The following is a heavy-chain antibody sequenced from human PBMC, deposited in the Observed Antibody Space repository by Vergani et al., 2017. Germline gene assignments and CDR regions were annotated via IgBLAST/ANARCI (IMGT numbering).Heavy chain of an antibody. J-gene: IGHJ5*01. CDR2: MNPKSGNT. CDR1: GYNFTSFD. V-gene: IGHV1-8*01. D-gene: IGHD3/OR15-3a*01. Sequence: QEQLVQSGAEVRKPGASVKVSCKASGYNFTSFDITWVRLATGQGLEWMGWMNPKSGNTAYAAKFQGRITMTRDSSTDTAYMEMKSLRSEDTAISFCASGVLDSKYRHNWYGSWGQGTVVTVSS. CDR3: ASGVLDSKYRHNWYGS.